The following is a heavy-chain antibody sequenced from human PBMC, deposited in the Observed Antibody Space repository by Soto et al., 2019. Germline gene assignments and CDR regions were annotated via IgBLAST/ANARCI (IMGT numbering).Heavy chain of an antibody. Sequence: SVKVSCKASGGTFSNYAISWVRQAPGQGLEWMGGIIPIFGTANYAQKFQGRVTITADESTSTAYMELSSLRSEDTAVYYCAREIADCSSTSCYEPNEDWIPGHYYYGMDVWGQGTTVTVSS. J-gene: IGHJ6*02. D-gene: IGHD2-2*01. CDR2: IIPIFGTA. CDR3: AREIADCSSTSCYEPNEDWIPGHYYYGMDV. V-gene: IGHV1-69*13. CDR1: GGTFSNYA.